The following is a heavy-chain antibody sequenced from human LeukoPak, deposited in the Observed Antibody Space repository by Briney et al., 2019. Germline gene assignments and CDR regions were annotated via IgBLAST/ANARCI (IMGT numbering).Heavy chain of an antibody. D-gene: IGHD5-18*01. CDR2: ISAYNGNT. Sequence: VASVKVSCKASGYTFTSYGISWVRQAPGQGLEWMGWISAYNGNTNYAQKLQGRVTMTTDTSTSTAYMELRSLRSDDTAVYYCARIHASPYSYGYGYYYYYYMDVWGKGTTVTVSS. V-gene: IGHV1-18*01. CDR3: ARIHASPYSYGYGYYYYYYMDV. J-gene: IGHJ6*03. CDR1: GYTFTSYG.